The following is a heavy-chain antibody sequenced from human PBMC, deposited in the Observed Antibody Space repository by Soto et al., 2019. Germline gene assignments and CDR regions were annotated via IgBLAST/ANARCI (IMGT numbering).Heavy chain of an antibody. V-gene: IGHV4-59*01. D-gene: IGHD6-13*01. CDR1: GGSISSYY. Sequence: SETLSLTCTVSGGSISSYYWSWIRQPPGKGLEWIGYIYYSGSTNYNPSLKSRVTISVDTSKNQFSLKLSSVTAADTAVYYCERGGEYSSRWYYFDYWGQGILVTVSS. J-gene: IGHJ4*02. CDR2: IYYSGST. CDR3: ERGGEYSSRWYYFDY.